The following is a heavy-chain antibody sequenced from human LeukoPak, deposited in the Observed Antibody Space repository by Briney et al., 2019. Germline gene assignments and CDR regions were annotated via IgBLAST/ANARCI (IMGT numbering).Heavy chain of an antibody. Sequence: GGSLRLSCAASGFTFSSYGMHWVRQAPGKGLEWVAFIRYDGSNKYYADSVKGRFTFSRDNSKNTLYLQMNSLRAEDTAVYYCAAGGSKLFDAFDIWGQGTMVTVSS. D-gene: IGHD1-26*01. CDR3: AAGGSKLFDAFDI. J-gene: IGHJ3*02. CDR1: GFTFSSYG. V-gene: IGHV3-30*02. CDR2: IRYDGSNK.